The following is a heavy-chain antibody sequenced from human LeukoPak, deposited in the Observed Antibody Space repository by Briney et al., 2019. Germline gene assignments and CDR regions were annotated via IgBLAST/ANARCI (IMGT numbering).Heavy chain of an antibody. CDR3: ASSGTVTTLDY. V-gene: IGHV4-59*01. Sequence: SETLSLTCTVSGGSISSYYWSWIRQPPGKGLEWIGYIYYSGSTNYNPSLKSRATISVDTSKNQFSLKLSSVTAADTAVYYCASSGTVTTLDYWGQGTLVTVSS. CDR1: GGSISSYY. J-gene: IGHJ4*02. D-gene: IGHD4-17*01. CDR2: IYYSGST.